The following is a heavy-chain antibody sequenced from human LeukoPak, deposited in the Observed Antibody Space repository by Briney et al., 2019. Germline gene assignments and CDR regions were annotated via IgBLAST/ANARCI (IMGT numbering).Heavy chain of an antibody. Sequence: ASVKVSCKASGYTFTGYYMHWVRQAPGQGLEWMGWINPNSGGTNYAQKFQARVTMTRDTSISTAYMELSRLRSDDTAVYYCARDKWSGYYYDAFDIWGQGTMVTVSS. CDR1: GYTFTGYY. CDR2: INPNSGGT. D-gene: IGHD3-22*01. CDR3: ARDKWSGYYYDAFDI. V-gene: IGHV1-2*02. J-gene: IGHJ3*02.